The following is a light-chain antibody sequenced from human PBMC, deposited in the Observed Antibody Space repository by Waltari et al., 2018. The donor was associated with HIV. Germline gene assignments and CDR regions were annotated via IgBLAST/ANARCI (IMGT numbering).Light chain of an antibody. CDR2: LSV. Sequence: QSVLTQPPSVSGAPGQRVTISCTGIPSNMGTDYYVHWYQQLPGTAPKLRICLSVGRPPGVPDHFSGSMSGASATLAIAGLQADDEATYYCQSYDTALSGWGMFGGGTKVTVL. J-gene: IGLJ3*02. CDR1: PSNMGTDYY. V-gene: IGLV1-40*01. CDR3: QSYDTALSGWGM.